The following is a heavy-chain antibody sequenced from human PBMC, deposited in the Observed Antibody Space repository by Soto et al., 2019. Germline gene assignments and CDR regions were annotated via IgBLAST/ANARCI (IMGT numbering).Heavy chain of an antibody. CDR2: ISAYNGNT. CDR1: GYTFTSYG. D-gene: IGHD2-2*01. V-gene: IGHV1-18*04. CDR3: ARGGYCSSTSCFVYYYYGMDV. J-gene: IGHJ6*02. Sequence: RASVKVSCKASGYTFTSYGISWVRQAPGQGLEWMGWISAYNGNTNYAQKLQGRVTMTTDTSTSTAYMELRSLRSDDTAVYYCARGGYCSSTSCFVYYYYGMDVWGQGTTVTVSS.